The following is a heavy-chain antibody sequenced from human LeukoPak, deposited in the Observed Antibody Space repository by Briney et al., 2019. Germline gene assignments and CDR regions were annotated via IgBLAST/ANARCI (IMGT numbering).Heavy chain of an antibody. Sequence: PSETLSLTCAVYGGSFSGYYWSWIRQPPGKGLEWIGEINHSGSTNYNPSLKSRVTISVDTSKNQFSLKLSSVTAADTAVYYCARGFPDRSYYDSWSGYYGDRADAFDIWGQGTMVTVSS. CDR3: ARGFPDRSYYDSWSGYYGDRADAFDI. CDR1: GGSFSGYY. D-gene: IGHD3-3*01. V-gene: IGHV4-34*01. J-gene: IGHJ3*02. CDR2: INHSGST.